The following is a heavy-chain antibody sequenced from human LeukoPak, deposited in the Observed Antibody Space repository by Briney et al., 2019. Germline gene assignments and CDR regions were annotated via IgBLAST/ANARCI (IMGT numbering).Heavy chain of an antibody. CDR3: ARVGSGSYYGGFDY. V-gene: IGHV3-30*04. Sequence: GGSLRLSCAASGFTFSTYAMHWVRQAPGKGLEWVAVISYDGSSKYYADSVKGRFTISRDNSKNTLYLQMNSLRAEDTAVYYCARVGSGSYYGGFDYWGQGTLVTVSS. J-gene: IGHJ4*02. D-gene: IGHD1-26*01. CDR2: ISYDGSSK. CDR1: GFTFSTYA.